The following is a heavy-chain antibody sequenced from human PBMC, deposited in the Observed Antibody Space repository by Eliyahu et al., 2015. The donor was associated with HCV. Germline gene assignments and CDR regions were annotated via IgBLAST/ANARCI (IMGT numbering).Heavy chain of an antibody. CDR3: ASGGGGIAVTGTGGWFDP. Sequence: QVQLQESGPGLVKPSETLSLTCTVSGGSIXTXXWSWIRQPPGKGLEWIGYIHYSASTNYNPSLKSRITISLDTSKNQFSLNLTSVTAADTAMYYCASGGGGIAVTGTGGWFDPWGQGTLVTVSS. V-gene: IGHV4-59*01. CDR1: GGSIXTXX. D-gene: IGHD6-19*01. CDR2: IHYSAST. J-gene: IGHJ5*02.